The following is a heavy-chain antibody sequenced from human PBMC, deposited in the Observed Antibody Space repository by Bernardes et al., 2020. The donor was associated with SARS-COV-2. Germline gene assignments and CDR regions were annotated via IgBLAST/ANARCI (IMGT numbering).Heavy chain of an antibody. Sequence: ETLSLTCTVSGGSISSYYWSWIRQPPGKGLEWIGYIYYSGSTNYNPSLKSRVTISVDTSKNQFSLKLSSVTAADTAVYYCARVAVGPYDFWSGYYNYYYYGMDVWGQGTTVTVSS. V-gene: IGHV4-59*01. D-gene: IGHD3-3*01. CDR3: ARVAVGPYDFWSGYYNYYYYGMDV. J-gene: IGHJ6*02. CDR2: IYYSGST. CDR1: GGSISSYY.